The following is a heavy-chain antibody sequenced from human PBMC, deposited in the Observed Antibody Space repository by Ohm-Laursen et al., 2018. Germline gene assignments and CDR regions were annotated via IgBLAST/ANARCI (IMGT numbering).Heavy chain of an antibody. J-gene: IGHJ6*02. D-gene: IGHD2-15*01. CDR1: GFTFSSSW. CDR2: IKQDESEK. CDR3: ARDFRREYCSGGSCYNGLDV. V-gene: IGHV3-7*01. Sequence: SLRLSCSASGFTFSSSWMTWVRQAPGKGLEWVANIKQDESEKLYLDSVKGRFTVSRNNPKNSLFLEMSRLRVEDTGVYYCARDFRREYCSGGSCYNGLDVWGQGTTVTVSS.